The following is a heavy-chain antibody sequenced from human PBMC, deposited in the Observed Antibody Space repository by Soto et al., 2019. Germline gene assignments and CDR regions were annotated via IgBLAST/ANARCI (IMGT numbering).Heavy chain of an antibody. V-gene: IGHV4-59*01. J-gene: IGHJ5*02. CDR1: GGSISSYY. CDR3: ARYGSGSSVWFDT. CDR2: IYYSGST. Sequence: QVQLQESGPGLVKPSETLSLTCTVSGGSISSYYWSWIRQPPGKGLEWIGYIYYSGSTNYHPSLKSRGPISVDTSKTQFSLKLSSVTAADTAVYYCARYGSGSSVWFDTWGQGTLVTVSS. D-gene: IGHD3-10*01.